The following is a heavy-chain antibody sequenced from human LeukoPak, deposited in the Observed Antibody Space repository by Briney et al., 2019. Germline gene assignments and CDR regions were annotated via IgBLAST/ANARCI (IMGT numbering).Heavy chain of an antibody. Sequence: GSSVKVSCKASGGTFSSYAISWVRQAPGQGLEWMEGIIPIFGTANYAQKFQGRVTITTDESTSTAYMELSSLRSEDTAVYYCARDLGIAARGVYMDVWGKGTTVTVSS. CDR2: IIPIFGTA. V-gene: IGHV1-69*05. CDR1: GGTFSSYA. J-gene: IGHJ6*03. CDR3: ARDLGIAARGVYMDV. D-gene: IGHD6-6*01.